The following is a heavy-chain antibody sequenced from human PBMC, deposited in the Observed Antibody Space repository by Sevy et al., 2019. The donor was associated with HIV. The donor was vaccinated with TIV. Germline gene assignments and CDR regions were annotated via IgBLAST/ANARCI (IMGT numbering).Heavy chain of an antibody. J-gene: IGHJ5*02. Sequence: GGSLRLSCAASGFTFSNHGMHWVRQVPGKGLEWVAIIWSDGSKKLHSDSVKGRFTISRDNAKNTLYLQMNSLKPEDTAGYYCARDLGAYCGGDCYFGRFDPWGQGTLVTVSS. CDR3: ARDLGAYCGGDCYFGRFDP. CDR2: IWSDGSKK. CDR1: GFTFSNHG. D-gene: IGHD2-21*02. V-gene: IGHV3-33*01.